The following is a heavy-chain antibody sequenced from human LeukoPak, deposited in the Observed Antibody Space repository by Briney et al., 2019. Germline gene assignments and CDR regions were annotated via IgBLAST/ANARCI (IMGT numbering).Heavy chain of an antibody. CDR2: IDFSGRT. V-gene: IGHV4-59*11. CDR3: VRLINHDNSGDPDTFDV. Sequence: QPSETLSLTCTVSGGSISGHYWSYIRQPPGKGLEWIGFIDFSGRTRYNPSLQSRVTISLDTSENNFSLRLTSVTAADTAIYYCVRLINHDNSGDPDTFDVWGQGTMVSVSS. D-gene: IGHD3-10*01. J-gene: IGHJ3*01. CDR1: GGSISGHY.